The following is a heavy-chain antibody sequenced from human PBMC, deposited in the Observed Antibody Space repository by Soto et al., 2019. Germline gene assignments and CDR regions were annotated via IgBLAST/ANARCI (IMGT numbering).Heavy chain of an antibody. CDR3: ARDPHYYDTSGYVDY. J-gene: IGHJ4*02. CDR2: IWYDGSNK. Sequence: GGSLRLSCAASGFLVGSYGMHWVRQAPGKGLEWVAVIWYDGSNKYYADSVKGRFTISRDNSKNTLYLQMNSLRAEDTAVYYSARDPHYYDTSGYVDYWGQGT. D-gene: IGHD3-22*01. V-gene: IGHV3-33*01. CDR1: GFLVGSYG.